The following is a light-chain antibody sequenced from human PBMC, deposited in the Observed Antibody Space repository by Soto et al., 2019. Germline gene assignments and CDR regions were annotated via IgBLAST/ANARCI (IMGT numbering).Light chain of an antibody. Sequence: EIVLTQSPGTLSLSPGERATLSCRASQSVSSSYLAWYQQKVGQAPRLLIYGASSRATGIPDRFSGSGSGTDFTLTISRLAPEDLAVYYCQQYGSSPPTFGPGTKVDI. CDR3: QQYGSSPPT. J-gene: IGKJ3*01. V-gene: IGKV3-20*01. CDR2: GAS. CDR1: QSVSSSY.